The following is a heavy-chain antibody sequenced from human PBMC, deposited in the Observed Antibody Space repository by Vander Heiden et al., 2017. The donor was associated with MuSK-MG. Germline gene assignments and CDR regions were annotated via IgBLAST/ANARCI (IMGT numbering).Heavy chain of an antibody. CDR3: ARAHTARVDADAFDI. Sequence: VQLVESGGGLVKPGGSLRLSCAASGFTFSSYSMNWVRQAPGKGLEWVSSISSSSSYIYYADSFKGRFTISRDNAKNSLYLQMNRLSAEDTAVYYCARAHTARVDADAFDIWGQGTMVTVSS. D-gene: IGHD5-18*01. J-gene: IGHJ3*02. CDR1: GFTFSSYS. V-gene: IGHV3-21*01. CDR2: ISSSSSYI.